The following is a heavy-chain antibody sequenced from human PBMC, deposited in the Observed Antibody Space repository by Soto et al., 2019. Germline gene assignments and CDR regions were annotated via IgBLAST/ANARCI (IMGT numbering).Heavy chain of an antibody. J-gene: IGHJ5*02. CDR1: GYTFTSYY. D-gene: IGHD6-6*01. V-gene: IGHV1-46*01. CDR2: INPSGGST. Sequence: ASVKVSCKASGYTFTSYYMHWVRQAPGQGLEWMGIINPSGGSTSYAQKFQGRVTMTRDTSTSTVYMELSSLRSEDTAVYYCARDPYGVAARPYNWFAPWGQGTLVTVSS. CDR3: ARDPYGVAARPYNWFAP.